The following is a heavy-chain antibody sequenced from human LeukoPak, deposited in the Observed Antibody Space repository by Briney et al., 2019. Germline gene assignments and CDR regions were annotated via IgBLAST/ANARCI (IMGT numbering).Heavy chain of an antibody. V-gene: IGHV3-48*02. CDR3: AGDIHSSSWYSFDY. CDR1: GLTFSSYS. CDR2: ISSSSSST. J-gene: IGHJ4*02. Sequence: AGGSLRLSCAASGLTFSSYSMTWVRQAPGKGLEWVSYISSSSSSTYYADSVKGRFTISRDNAKNSLYLQMNSLRDEDTAVYYCAGDIHSSSWYSFDYWGQGTLATVSS. D-gene: IGHD6-13*01.